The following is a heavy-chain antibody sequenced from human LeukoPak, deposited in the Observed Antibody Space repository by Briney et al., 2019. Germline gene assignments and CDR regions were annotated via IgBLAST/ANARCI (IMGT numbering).Heavy chain of an antibody. CDR1: GFTFSSYC. CDR2: ISSSSSYK. V-gene: IGHV3-21*01. J-gene: IGHJ5*02. D-gene: IGHD3-22*01. Sequence: GGSLRLYCAASGFTFSSYCMNWVRQAPGKGLEWVSSISSSSSYKFYADSVKDRFTFSRDNDKHPVYLQMNSLRGQDTAVYYCARDFHYYDSSGYQNWFDPWGQGTLVTVSS. CDR3: ARDFHYYDSSGYQNWFDP.